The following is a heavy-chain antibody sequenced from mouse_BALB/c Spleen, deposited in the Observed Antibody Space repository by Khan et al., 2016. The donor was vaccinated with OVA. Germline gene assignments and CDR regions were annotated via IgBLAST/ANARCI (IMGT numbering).Heavy chain of an antibody. V-gene: IGHV5-6*01. Sequence: EVELVESGGDLVKPGGSLKLSCVASGFTFSTYGMSWVRQSPDKRLEWVATISTGGSYTYYPDNVKGRFTISRDNAKNTLYLQMRSLKSEDTAMYYCARLAYYYNSEGFAYWGQGTLVTVSA. D-gene: IGHD1-1*02. J-gene: IGHJ3*01. CDR2: ISTGGSYT. CDR3: ARLAYYYNSEGFAY. CDR1: GFTFSTYG.